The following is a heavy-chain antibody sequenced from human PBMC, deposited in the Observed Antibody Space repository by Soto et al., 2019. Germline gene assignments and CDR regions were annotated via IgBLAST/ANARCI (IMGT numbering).Heavy chain of an antibody. CDR1: GGSISSSHW. CDR2: IYHSGST. CDR3: ASLYCSGGSCYPDAFDI. D-gene: IGHD2-15*01. Sequence: PSETLSLTCAVGGGSISSSHWWSWVRQAPGKGLEWIGEIYHSGSTNYNPSLKSRVTISVDKSKNQSSLKLSSVTAADTAVYYCASLYCSGGSCYPDAFDIWGRATMVTVS. V-gene: IGHV4-4*02. J-gene: IGHJ3*02.